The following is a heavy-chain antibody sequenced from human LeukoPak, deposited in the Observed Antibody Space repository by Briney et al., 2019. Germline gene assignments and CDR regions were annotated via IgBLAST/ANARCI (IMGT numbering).Heavy chain of an antibody. Sequence: GGSLRLSCAASGLTVSDNYMSWVRQAPGKGLEWVSIIFTGGKTYYADSVKGRLTISRDNSNNTLYLQMNSLRAEDTAVYYCARVPGSDRDFWSGFLEVYYYMDVWGKGTTVTVSS. CDR1: GLTVSDNY. CDR3: ARVPGSDRDFWSGFLEVYYYMDV. D-gene: IGHD3-3*01. CDR2: IFTGGKT. V-gene: IGHV3-53*05. J-gene: IGHJ6*03.